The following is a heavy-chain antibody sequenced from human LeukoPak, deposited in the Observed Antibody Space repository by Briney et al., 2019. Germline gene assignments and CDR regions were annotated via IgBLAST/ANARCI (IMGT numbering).Heavy chain of an antibody. CDR3: AKGVAAAGENAFDI. CDR2: IRYDGSNK. V-gene: IGHV3-30*02. D-gene: IGHD6-13*01. J-gene: IGHJ3*02. CDR1: GFTFSDFG. Sequence: PGGSLRLSCAASGFTFSDFGMHWVRQAPGKGLEWVAFIRYDGSNKYYADSVKGRFTISRDNSKNTLYLQMNSLRAEDTAVYYCAKGVAAAGENAFDIWGQGTMVTVSS.